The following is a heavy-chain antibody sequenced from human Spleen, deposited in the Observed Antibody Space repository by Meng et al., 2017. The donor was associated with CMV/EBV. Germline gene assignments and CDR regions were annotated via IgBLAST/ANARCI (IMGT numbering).Heavy chain of an antibody. J-gene: IGHJ6*02. CDR1: GGSISSSGYY. CDR2: VFYSGST. CDR3: ARDSGPIFWSGSHYYYGMDV. D-gene: IGHD3-3*01. V-gene: IGHV4-39*07. Sequence: SETLSLTCSVSGGSISSSGYYWGWLRQPPGKGLEWIGDVFYSGSTHDNPSLKSRVTISVDTSKNQFSLKLSSVTAADTAVYYCARDSGPIFWSGSHYYYGMDVWGQGTTVTVSS.